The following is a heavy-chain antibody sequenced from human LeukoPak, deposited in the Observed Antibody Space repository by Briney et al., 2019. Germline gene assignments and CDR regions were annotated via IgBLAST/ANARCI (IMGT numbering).Heavy chain of an antibody. V-gene: IGHV4-4*07. J-gene: IGHJ3*02. CDR2: MYTSGST. CDR1: GGSISSYY. Sequence: SETLSLTCTVSGGSISSYYWSWIRQPAGKGLEWIGRMYTSGSTNYNPSLKSRVTMSVDTSRNQFSLKLTSVTAADTAVYYCARVGGSGSYYLHDAFDIWGQGTMVTVSS. CDR3: ARVGGSGSYYLHDAFDI. D-gene: IGHD3-10*01.